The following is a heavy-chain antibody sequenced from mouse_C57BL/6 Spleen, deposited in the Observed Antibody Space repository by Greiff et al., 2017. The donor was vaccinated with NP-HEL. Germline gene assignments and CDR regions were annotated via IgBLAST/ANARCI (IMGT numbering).Heavy chain of an antibody. CDR2: ISSGSSTI. CDR1: GFTFSDYG. Sequence: EVMLVESGGGLVKPGGSLKLSCAASGFTFSDYGMHWVRQAPEKGLEWVAYISSGSSTIYYADTVKGRFTISRDNAKNTLFLQMTSLRSEDTAMYDCAREGTTVVEGAMDDWGQGNSVTVSS. D-gene: IGHD1-1*01. J-gene: IGHJ4*01. V-gene: IGHV5-17*01. CDR3: AREGTTVVEGAMDD.